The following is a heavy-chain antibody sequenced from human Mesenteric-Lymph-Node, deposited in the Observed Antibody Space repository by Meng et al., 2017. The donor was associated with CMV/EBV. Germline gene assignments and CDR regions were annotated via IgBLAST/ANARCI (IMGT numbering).Heavy chain of an antibody. Sequence: QLPHGAAGLLKPSRPLSVTCAVYGGSFSGYYLNWLRQSPENGLEWIVEIHHSGSTTYNPSFTSRIIISVDTSTNQISLNMSSVTAADTAVYYCARGSSYDILTGYFDYWGQGALVTVSS. CDR2: IHHSGST. D-gene: IGHD3-9*01. J-gene: IGHJ4*02. CDR3: ARGSSYDILTGYFDY. V-gene: IGHV4-34*01. CDR1: GGSFSGYY.